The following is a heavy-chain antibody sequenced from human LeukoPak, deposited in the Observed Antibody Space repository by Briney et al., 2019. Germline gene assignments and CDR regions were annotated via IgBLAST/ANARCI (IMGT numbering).Heavy chain of an antibody. CDR3: ASLKNTRAARRGYYFDY. CDR2: ISSSSSYI. J-gene: IGHJ4*02. CDR1: GFTFSSFW. Sequence: GGSLRLSCAASGFTFSSFWMSWVRRAPGKGLEWVSSISSSSSYIYYADSVKGRFTISRDNAKNSLYLQMNSLRAEDTAVYYCASLKNTRAARRGYYFDYWGQGTLVTVSS. D-gene: IGHD6-6*01. V-gene: IGHV3-21*01.